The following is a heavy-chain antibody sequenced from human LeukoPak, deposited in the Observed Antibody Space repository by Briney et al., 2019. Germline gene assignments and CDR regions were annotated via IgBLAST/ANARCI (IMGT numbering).Heavy chain of an antibody. CDR3: AREVPQIEAMATISSAFDI. J-gene: IGHJ3*02. D-gene: IGHD5-24*01. Sequence: SETLSLTCTVSGGSISSSSYYWGWIRQPPGKGLEWIGSIYYSGSTYYNPSLKSRVTISVDTSKNQFSLKLSSVTAADTAVYYCAREVPQIEAMATISSAFDIWGQGTMVTVSS. V-gene: IGHV4-39*07. CDR1: GGSISSSSYY. CDR2: IYYSGST.